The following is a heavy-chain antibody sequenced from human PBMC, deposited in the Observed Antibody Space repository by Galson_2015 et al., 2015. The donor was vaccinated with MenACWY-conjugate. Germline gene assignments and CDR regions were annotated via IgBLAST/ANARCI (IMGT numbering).Heavy chain of an antibody. D-gene: IGHD4-17*01. CDR2: FSGRSGSGCST. CDR1: GFTFSSYA. CDR3: PKGLPTVPTDRLDC. V-gene: IGHV3-23*01. J-gene: IGHJ4*02. Sequence: SLRLSCAASGFTFSSYAMSWVRQAPGKGLEWVSGFSGRSGSGCSTYYADSVRGRFTICRDTCKTTLYLHMNSLTVDGTAVYCCPKGLPTVPTDRLDCWGQGTPATASS.